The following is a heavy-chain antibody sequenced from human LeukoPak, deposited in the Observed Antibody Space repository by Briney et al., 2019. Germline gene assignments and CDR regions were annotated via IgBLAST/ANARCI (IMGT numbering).Heavy chain of an antibody. CDR1: GGSISSYY. Sequence: LETLSLTCTVSGGSISSYYWSWIRQPPGKGLEWIGYIYYSGSTNYNPSLKSRVTISVDTSKNQFSLKLSSVTAADTAVYYCARMGYCSGGSCYPPYYFDYWGQGTLVTVSS. CDR3: ARMGYCSGGSCYPPYYFDY. J-gene: IGHJ4*02. CDR2: IYYSGST. V-gene: IGHV4-59*01. D-gene: IGHD2-15*01.